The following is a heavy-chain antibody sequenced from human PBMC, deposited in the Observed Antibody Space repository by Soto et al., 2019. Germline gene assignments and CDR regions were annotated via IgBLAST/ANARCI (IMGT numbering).Heavy chain of an antibody. J-gene: IGHJ6*02. CDR1: GYTFSVYH. CDR2: VHPNSGGT. V-gene: IGHV1-2*02. CDR3: AKELQRGMDV. Sequence: QVHLVQSGAEVKQPGASVKLSCKASGYTFSVYHMHWVRQAPGQGLEWMGWVHPNSGGTNYAQSFEGRVTMTRDTSITTAYMELRRLTSDDTAVYEGAKELQRGMDVWGQGTTVTVSS. D-gene: IGHD4-4*01.